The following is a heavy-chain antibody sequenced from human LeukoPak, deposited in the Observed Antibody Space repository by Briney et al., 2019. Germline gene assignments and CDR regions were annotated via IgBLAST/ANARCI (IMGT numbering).Heavy chain of an antibody. CDR1: GYTFTGYF. CDR2: INPNSGGT. D-gene: IGHD2-2*01. J-gene: IGHJ4*02. CDR3: AGSIVYCSSTSWYFN. Sequence: ASVKVTCKASGYTFTGYFMYWVRQAPGQGLEWMGWINPNSGGTNYAQKFEGRVTIIWDTSISTAYMEQSRLRSDDTAVYCCAGSIVYCSSTSWYFNWGQGTLVTVSS. V-gene: IGHV1-2*02.